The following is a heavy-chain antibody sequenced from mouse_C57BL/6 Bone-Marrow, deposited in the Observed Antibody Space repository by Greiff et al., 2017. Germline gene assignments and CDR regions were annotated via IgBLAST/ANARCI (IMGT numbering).Heavy chain of an antibody. V-gene: IGHV2-2*01. J-gene: IGHJ2*01. CDR1: GFSLTSYG. Sequence: VKLVESGPGLVQPSQSLSISCTASGFSLTSYGVHWVRQSPGKGLEWLGVIWSGGSTDYNAAFISRLSISKDNSKSQVFFKMNNLQADDTAVYYCARNQGFFDYWGQGTTLTVSS. CDR3: ARNQGFFDY. CDR2: IWSGGST.